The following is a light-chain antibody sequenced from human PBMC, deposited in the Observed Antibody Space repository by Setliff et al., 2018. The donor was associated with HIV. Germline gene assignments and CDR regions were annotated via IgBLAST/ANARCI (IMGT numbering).Light chain of an antibody. J-gene: IGLJ1*01. CDR2: DNT. V-gene: IGLV1-40*01. Sequence: KRVTMSRTGSSSNIGAGFDVHWYQHLPGRAPKLLIYDNTNRPSGVPDRFSGSKSGTSASLAITGLQAEDEADYYCQSYDNSLSGSAVFGTGTKVTVL. CDR3: QSYDNSLSGSAV. CDR1: SSNIGAGFD.